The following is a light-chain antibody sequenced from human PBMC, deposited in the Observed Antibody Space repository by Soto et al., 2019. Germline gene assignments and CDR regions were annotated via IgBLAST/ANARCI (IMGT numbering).Light chain of an antibody. Sequence: DIQMTQSPASLSASVGDRVTITCRASEIISTSLNWYQQTPGKAPKVLIYAASNLQSGVPSRFSGGGSGTDFTLTISSLQPEDCAVYYCQQSYTYPQTFGQGTKV. V-gene: IGKV1-39*01. CDR3: QQSYTYPQT. CDR1: EIISTS. CDR2: AAS. J-gene: IGKJ1*01.